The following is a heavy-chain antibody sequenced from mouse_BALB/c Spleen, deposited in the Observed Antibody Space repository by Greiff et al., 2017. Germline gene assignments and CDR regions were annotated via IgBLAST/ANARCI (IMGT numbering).Heavy chain of an antibody. V-gene: IGHV1-14*01. D-gene: IGHD1-1*01. CDR1: GYTFTSYV. CDR2: INPYNDGT. J-gene: IGHJ1*01. Sequence: VQLQQSGPELVKPGASVKMSCKASGYTFTSYVMHWVKQKPGQGLEWIGYINPYNDGTKYNEKFKGKATLTSDKSSSTAYMELSSLTSEDSAVYYCASNYGSPYWYFDVWGAGTTVTVSS. CDR3: ASNYGSPYWYFDV.